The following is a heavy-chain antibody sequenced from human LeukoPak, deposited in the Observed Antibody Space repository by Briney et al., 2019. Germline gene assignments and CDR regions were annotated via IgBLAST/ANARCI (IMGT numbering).Heavy chain of an antibody. Sequence: GGSLRLSCAASGFTFSSYAMSWVRQAPGKGLEWVSAISGSGGSTYYADSVKGRFTISRDHSKNTLYLQMNSLRAEDTAVYYCANQGYYDSSGYYTPPPEAFDIWGQGTMVTVSS. CDR2: ISGSGGST. V-gene: IGHV3-23*01. CDR3: ANQGYYDSSGYYTPPPEAFDI. J-gene: IGHJ3*02. D-gene: IGHD3-22*01. CDR1: GFTFSSYA.